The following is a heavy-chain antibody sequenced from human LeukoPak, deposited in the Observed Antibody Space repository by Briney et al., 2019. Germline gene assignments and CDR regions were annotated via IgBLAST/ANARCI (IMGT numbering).Heavy chain of an antibody. CDR2: ISSNSNI. CDR1: GFTFSSYS. V-gene: IGHV3-21*01. Sequence: GGSLRLSCAASGFTFSSYSMNWVRQAPGKGLEWVSSISSNSNIYYADSVKGRLTISRDNAKNSLYLQMNSLRAEDTAVYYCAREESSSSGYYFDYWGQGALVTVSS. D-gene: IGHD6-6*01. CDR3: AREESSSSGYYFDY. J-gene: IGHJ4*02.